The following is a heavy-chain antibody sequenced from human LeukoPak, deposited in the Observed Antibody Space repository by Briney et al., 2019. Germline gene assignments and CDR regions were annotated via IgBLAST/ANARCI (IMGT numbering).Heavy chain of an antibody. CDR3: ARVRRSWYVDY. V-gene: IGHV1-18*04. J-gene: IGHJ4*02. D-gene: IGHD6-13*01. CDR2: ISAYNGNT. Sequence: ASVKVSCKASENTLTGHYVHWVRQAPGQGLEWMGWISAYNGNTNYAQKLQGRVTMTTDTSTSTAYMELRSLRSDDTAVYYCARVRRSWYVDYWGQGTLVTVSS. CDR1: ENTLTGHY.